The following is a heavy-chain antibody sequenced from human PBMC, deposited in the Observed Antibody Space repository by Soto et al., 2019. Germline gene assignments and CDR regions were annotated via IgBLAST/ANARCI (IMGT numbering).Heavy chain of an antibody. CDR1: GFKFSNYA. CDR2: ISATGGGT. D-gene: IGHD3-16*01. V-gene: IGHV3-23*01. Sequence: PGGSLRLSCAAPGFKFSNYAMSWVRQAPGKGLEWVSLISATGGGTYYADSVKGRSTISRDNSHNTLYLQVHSLTAEDTAVYYCAKDRRAGGNSAFYFDFWGQGAQVTVSS. CDR3: AKDRRAGGNSAFYFDF. J-gene: IGHJ4*02.